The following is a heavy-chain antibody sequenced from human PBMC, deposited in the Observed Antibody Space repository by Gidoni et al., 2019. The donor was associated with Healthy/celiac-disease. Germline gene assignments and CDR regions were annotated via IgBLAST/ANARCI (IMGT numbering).Heavy chain of an antibody. D-gene: IGHD1-26*01. CDR1: GFTFDDYA. Sequence: EVQLVEYGGGLVQPGRSLRLACAASGFTFDDYAMHWVRQAPGKGLEWVSGISWNSGSIGYADSVKSRFTISRDNAKNSLYLQMNSLRAEDTALYYCAKDIGWELRGGYFDYWGQGTLVTVSS. J-gene: IGHJ4*02. CDR2: ISWNSGSI. CDR3: AKDIGWELRGGYFDY. V-gene: IGHV3-9*01.